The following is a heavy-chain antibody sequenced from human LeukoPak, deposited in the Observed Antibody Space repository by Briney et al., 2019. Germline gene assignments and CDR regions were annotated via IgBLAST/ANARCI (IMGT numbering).Heavy chain of an antibody. CDR3: TTHSSGWQLGY. CDR2: ISYDGSNK. V-gene: IGHV3-30*04. J-gene: IGHJ4*02. CDR1: GFTFSSYA. D-gene: IGHD6-19*01. Sequence: QAGGSLRLSCAASGFTFSSYAMHWVRQAPGKGLEWVAVISYDGSNKYYADSVKGRFTISRDNSKNTLYLQMNSLRAEDTAVYYGTTHSSGWQLGYWGQGTLVTVSS.